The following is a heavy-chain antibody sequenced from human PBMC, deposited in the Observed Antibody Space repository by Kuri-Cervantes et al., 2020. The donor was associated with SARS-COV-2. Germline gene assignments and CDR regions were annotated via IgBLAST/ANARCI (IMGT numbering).Heavy chain of an antibody. CDR1: GYTFTGYY. CDR2: INPNSGGT. V-gene: IGHV1-2*02. D-gene: IGHD5-18*01. J-gene: IGHJ6*03. CDR3: AREMEIGYSYGSLRYMDV. Sequence: ASVKVSCKASGYTFTGYYMHWVRQAPGQGLEWMGWINPNSGGTNYAQKFQGRVTMTRDTSISTAYMELSRLRSDDTAVYYCAREMEIGYSYGSLRYMDVWGKGTTVTVSS.